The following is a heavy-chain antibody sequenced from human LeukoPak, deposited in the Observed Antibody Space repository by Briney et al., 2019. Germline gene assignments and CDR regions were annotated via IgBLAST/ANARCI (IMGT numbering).Heavy chain of an antibody. CDR1: GGTFSSYA. CDR3: ARDVMAAAGPFDY. D-gene: IGHD6-13*01. CDR2: IIPILGIG. J-gene: IGHJ4*02. Sequence: SVKVSCKASGGTFSSYAISWVRQAPGQGLEWMGRIIPILGIGNYAQKFQGRVTITADKSTSTAYMELSSLRSEDTAVYYCARDVMAAAGPFDYWGQGTLVTVSS. V-gene: IGHV1-69*04.